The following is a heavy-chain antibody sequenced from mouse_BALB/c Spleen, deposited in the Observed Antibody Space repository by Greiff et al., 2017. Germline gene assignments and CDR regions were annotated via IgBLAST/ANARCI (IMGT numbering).Heavy chain of an antibody. V-gene: IGHV2-9*02. CDR3: AREGYGNYAKWYFDV. D-gene: IGHD2-10*02. J-gene: IGHJ1*01. CDR1: GFSLTSYG. Sequence: QVQLKESGPGLVAPSQSLSITCTVSGFSLTSYGVHWVRQPPGKGLEWLGVIWAGGSTNYNSALMSRLSISKDNSKSQVFLKMNSLQTDDTAMYYCAREGYGNYAKWYFDVWGAGTTVTVSS. CDR2: IWAGGST.